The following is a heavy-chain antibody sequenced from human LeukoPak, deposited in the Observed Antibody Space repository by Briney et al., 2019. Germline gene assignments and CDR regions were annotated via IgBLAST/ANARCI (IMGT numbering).Heavy chain of an antibody. J-gene: IGHJ5*02. D-gene: IGHD3-16*02. CDR2: LIPIFGTT. CDR1: GGTFNSYA. V-gene: IGHV1-69*05. CDR3: AKAGLYDYVWGSYRQQWFDP. Sequence: SVKVSCKASGGTFNSYAINWVRQAPGQGLEWMGRLIPIFGTTNYARNFQGRVTITTVKSTSTAYMELSSLRSEDTAVYYCAKAGLYDYVWGSYRQQWFDPWGQGTLVTVSS.